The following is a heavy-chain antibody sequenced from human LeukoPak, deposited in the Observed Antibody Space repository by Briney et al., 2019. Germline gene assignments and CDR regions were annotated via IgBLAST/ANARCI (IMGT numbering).Heavy chain of an antibody. CDR2: IYYSGST. Sequence: SETLSLTCTVSGGSISSSSYYWGWIRQPPGKGLEWFGCIYYSGSTYYNPSLKSRVTISVDTSKNQLSLKLSSVTAADTAVYYCARHYGGWRTFDYWGQGTLVTVSS. CDR3: ARHYGGWRTFDY. D-gene: IGHD6-19*01. V-gene: IGHV4-39*01. J-gene: IGHJ4*02. CDR1: GGSISSSSYY.